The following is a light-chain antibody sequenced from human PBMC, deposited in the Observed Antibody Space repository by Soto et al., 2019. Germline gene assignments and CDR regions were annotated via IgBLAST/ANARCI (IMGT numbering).Light chain of an antibody. V-gene: IGKV1-5*03. CDR1: QTISSW. Sequence: QMTKSPSTLSGTVGHRGTITFRCSQTISSWLAWYQQKPGKATKLLIYKASTLKSGVPSRISGSGSGTEFTLTISSLQHEDFATYYCKHYNSYSEAFGQGTKVYIK. J-gene: IGKJ1*01. CDR2: KAS. CDR3: KHYNSYSEA.